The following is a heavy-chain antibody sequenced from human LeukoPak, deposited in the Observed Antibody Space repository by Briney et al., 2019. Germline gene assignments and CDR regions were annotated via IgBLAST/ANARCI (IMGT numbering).Heavy chain of an antibody. CDR2: ISGTSSFI. V-gene: IGHV3-21*01. CDR3: ARPLPLDYDFWSGYQNWFDP. D-gene: IGHD3-3*01. Sequence: GGSLRLSCAASGFNFIYYNMNWVRQAPGKGLEWVSSISGTSSFIYYADSVKGRFTISRDTAKTSLYLQMNSLRAEDAAVYYCARPLPLDYDFWSGYQNWFDPWGQGTLVTVSS. J-gene: IGHJ5*02. CDR1: GFNFIYYN.